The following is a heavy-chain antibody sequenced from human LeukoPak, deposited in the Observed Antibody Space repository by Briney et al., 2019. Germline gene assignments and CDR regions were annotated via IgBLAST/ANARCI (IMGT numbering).Heavy chain of an antibody. CDR3: ARDLGYYRADY. CDR2: IDPSGGGT. J-gene: IGHJ4*02. Sequence: PGGSLRLSCAASGFTFSSYAMSWVRQTPGKGLEWVSGIDPSGGGTYYADSVKGRFTISRDNSKNSLYLQMNSLRAEDTAVYYCARDLGYYRADYWGQGTLVTVSS. CDR1: GFTFSSYA. D-gene: IGHD1-26*01. V-gene: IGHV3-23*01.